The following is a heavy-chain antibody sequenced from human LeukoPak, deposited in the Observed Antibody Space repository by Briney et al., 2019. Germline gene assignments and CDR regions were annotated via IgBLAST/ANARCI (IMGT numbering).Heavy chain of an antibody. CDR3: ARVAQQLVPGWFDP. CDR2: INPNSGGT. J-gene: IGHJ5*02. CDR1: GYTLTELS. D-gene: IGHD6-13*01. V-gene: IGHV1-2*02. Sequence: ASVKVSCKVSGYTLTELSMHWVRQAPGQGLEWMGWINPNSGGTNYAQKFQGRVTMTRDTSISTAYMELRRLRSDDTAVYYCARVAQQLVPGWFDPWGQGTLVTVSS.